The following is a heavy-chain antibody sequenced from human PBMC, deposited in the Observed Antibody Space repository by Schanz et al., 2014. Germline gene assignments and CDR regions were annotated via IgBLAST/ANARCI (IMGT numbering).Heavy chain of an antibody. D-gene: IGHD2-15*01. J-gene: IGHJ4*02. CDR2: ISSGGTTT. Sequence: VQLVESGGGLVQPGGSLRLSCAASGFTFSAYYMAWIRQAPGKGPEYVSYISSGGTTTYHSDSVKGRFTISRDNAENTLLLQMNSLGDEDTAVYYCARKVVGAIGGYYDYWGQGTLVIVSS. V-gene: IGHV3-11*01. CDR3: ARKVVGAIGGYYDY. CDR1: GFTFSAYY.